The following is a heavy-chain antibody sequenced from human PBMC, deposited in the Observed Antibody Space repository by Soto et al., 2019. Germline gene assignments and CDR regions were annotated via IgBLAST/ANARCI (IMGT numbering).Heavy chain of an antibody. D-gene: IGHD2-2*01. Sequence: GGSLRLSCAASGFTFSSYGMHWVRQAPGEGLEWVAVISYDGSTKYYADSVKGRFTISRDNSKNTLYLQMNSLRPEDTAVYYCAKDREEYLLLPLDYWGQGTLVTVSS. V-gene: IGHV3-30*18. CDR3: AKDREEYLLLPLDY. J-gene: IGHJ4*02. CDR1: GFTFSSYG. CDR2: ISYDGSTK.